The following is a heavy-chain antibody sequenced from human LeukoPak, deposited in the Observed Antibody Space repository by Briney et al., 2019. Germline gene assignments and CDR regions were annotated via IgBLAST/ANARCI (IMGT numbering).Heavy chain of an antibody. CDR3: ARGPAWQVVAYYFDY. CDR1: GDSNNSGSYY. Sequence: PSETLSLTCTVSGDSNNSGSYYWSWIRQPAGKGLEWIGRIYPSGSTNYNPSLNSRVTISVDTSKNQFSLKLSSVTAADSAVYYCARGPAWQVVAYYFDYWGQGTLVTVSS. CDR2: IYPSGST. J-gene: IGHJ4*02. V-gene: IGHV4-61*02. D-gene: IGHD2-15*01.